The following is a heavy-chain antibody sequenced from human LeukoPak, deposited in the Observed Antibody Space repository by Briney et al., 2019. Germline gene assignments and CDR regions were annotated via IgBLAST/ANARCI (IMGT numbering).Heavy chain of an antibody. CDR1: GYTFTSYG. V-gene: IGHV1-18*01. D-gene: IGHD5-18*01. CDR2: ISAYNGNT. CDR3: ARAPRIQLWASDY. Sequence: ASVKVSCKASGYTFTSYGISWVRQAPGQGLEWMGWISAYNGNTNYAQRLQGRVTMTTDTSTSTAYVELRSLRSDDTAVYYCARAPRIQLWASDYWGQGTLVTVSS. J-gene: IGHJ4*02.